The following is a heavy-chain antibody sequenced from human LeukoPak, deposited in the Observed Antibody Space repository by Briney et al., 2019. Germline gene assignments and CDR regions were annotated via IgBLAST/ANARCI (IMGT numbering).Heavy chain of an antibody. J-gene: IGHJ5*02. CDR3: ARLRLGELSLGFDP. V-gene: IGHV1-18*01. D-gene: IGHD3-16*02. Sequence: ASVKVSCKASGYTFTNYAITWVRQAPGQGPEWMGWISPYNGDRRDALKFQDRVTMTTDTSTTTAYMELRSLRSDDTAVYYCARLRLGELSLGFDPWGQGTLVTVSS. CDR1: GYTFTNYA. CDR2: ISPYNGDR.